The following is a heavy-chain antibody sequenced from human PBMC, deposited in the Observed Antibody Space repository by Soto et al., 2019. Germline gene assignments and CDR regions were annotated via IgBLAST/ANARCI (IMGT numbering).Heavy chain of an antibody. CDR1: GFPFSRYA. D-gene: IGHD3-22*01. V-gene: IGHV3-23*01. J-gene: IGHJ4*02. CDR2: ISGYGDNT. Sequence: VGSLRLSCVISGFPFSRYAMSWVRQAPGKGLEWVAAISGYGDNTNYADSVKGRFTISRDNSKSTLFLQMNNVRVEDAATYYCAKKHDSSGYYNLWGQGTPVTVSS. CDR3: AKKHDSSGYYNL.